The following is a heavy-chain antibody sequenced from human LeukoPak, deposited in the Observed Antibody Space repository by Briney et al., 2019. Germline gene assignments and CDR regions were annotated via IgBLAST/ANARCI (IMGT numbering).Heavy chain of an antibody. V-gene: IGHV6-1*01. CDR3: ARGPQFTYYYGMDV. D-gene: IGHD3-16*01. CDR1: GDSVSSNSAA. Sequence: SQTLSVTCAISGDSVSSNSAAWNWIRQSPSRGLEWLGRTYYRSKWYNDYAVSVKSRITINPNTSKNQFSLQLNSVTPEDTAVYYCARGPQFTYYYGMDVWGQGTTVTVSS. J-gene: IGHJ6*02. CDR2: TYYRSKWYN.